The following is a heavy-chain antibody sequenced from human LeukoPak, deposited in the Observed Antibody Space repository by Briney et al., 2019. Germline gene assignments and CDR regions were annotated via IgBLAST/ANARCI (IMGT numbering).Heavy chain of an antibody. D-gene: IGHD2-2*01. CDR2: INPNSGGT. CDR3: ARDRSTVGNDFDY. V-gene: IGHV1-2*02. J-gene: IGHJ4*02. CDR1: GYTFTGYY. Sequence: ASVKVSCKASGYTFTGYYMHWVRQAPGQGLEWMGWINPNSGGTNYAQKLQGRVTMTTDTSTSTAYMELRSLRSDDTAVYYCARDRSTVGNDFDYWGQGTLVTVSS.